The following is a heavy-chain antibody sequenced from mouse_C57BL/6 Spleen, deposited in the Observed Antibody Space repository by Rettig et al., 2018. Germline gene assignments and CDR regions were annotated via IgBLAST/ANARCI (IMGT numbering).Heavy chain of an antibody. CDR2: IRNKANGYTT. CDR3: GRYGSSPFAY. CDR1: GFTFTDYY. J-gene: IGHJ3*01. V-gene: IGHV7-3*01. Sequence: EVKLVESGGGLVQPGGSLSLSCAASGFTFTDYYMSWVRQPPGKALEWLGFIRNKANGYTTEYSASVKGRFTISRDNSQSILYLQMNALRAEDSATYYCGRYGSSPFAYWGQGTLVTVSA. D-gene: IGHD1-1*01.